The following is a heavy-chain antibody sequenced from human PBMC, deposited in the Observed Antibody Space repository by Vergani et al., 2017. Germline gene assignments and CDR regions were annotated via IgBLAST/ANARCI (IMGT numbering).Heavy chain of an antibody. D-gene: IGHD1-26*01. CDR3: ARVHTGSRSYIAWFDP. CDR1: GYTSIDYY. V-gene: IGHV1-2*02. CDR2: INPKSGVT. J-gene: IGHJ5*02. Sequence: QVHLVQSGAEVKKPGASVKISCRTSGYTSIDYYIHWIRQAPGQGLEWMGWINPKSGVTNYAQKFQGRVTMTRDTSISTTYMELTSLTSADTAIFYCARVHTGSRSYIAWFDPWGQGSPVIVSS.